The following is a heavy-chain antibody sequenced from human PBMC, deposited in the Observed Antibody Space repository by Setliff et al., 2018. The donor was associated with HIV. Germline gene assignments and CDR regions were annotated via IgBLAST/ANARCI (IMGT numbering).Heavy chain of an antibody. CDR1: GYSFTSYY. D-gene: IGHD1-26*01. V-gene: IGHV1-46*01. J-gene: IGHJ4*02. CDR3: ARAVLYSGSYYPFDY. Sequence: GASVKVSCKASGYSFTSYYIHRVRQAPGQGLEWLGTVNPSTGRTTYAQNFQGRVAMTRDSSTNTVYMEVSSLKSDDTAVYYCARAVLYSGSYYPFDYWGQGVLVTVSS. CDR2: VNPSTGRT.